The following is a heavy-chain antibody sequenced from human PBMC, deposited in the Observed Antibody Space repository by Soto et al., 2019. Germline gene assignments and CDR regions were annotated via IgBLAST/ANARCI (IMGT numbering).Heavy chain of an antibody. J-gene: IGHJ4*02. D-gene: IGHD2-2*01. CDR2: ISGSGAST. V-gene: IGHV3-23*01. CDR3: GRRGGGDCSSTSCPIDY. Sequence: EVQLLESGGGLVQPGGSLRLSCAASGFTFSSYAMSWVRQAPGKGLEWVSTISGSGASTYYADSVNGRFTISRDNSKNTLYWQMNSLRGEDKGVYYCGRRGGGDCSSTSCPIDYWGQGTLVTVSS. CDR1: GFTFSSYA.